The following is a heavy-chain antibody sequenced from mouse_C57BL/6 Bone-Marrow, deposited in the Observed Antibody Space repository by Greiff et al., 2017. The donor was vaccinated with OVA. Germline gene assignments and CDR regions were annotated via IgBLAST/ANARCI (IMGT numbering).Heavy chain of an antibody. CDR3: APRDYFAY. V-gene: IGHV1-50*01. J-gene: IGHJ2*01. CDR1: GYTFTSYW. CDR2: IYPSDGYT. Sequence: QVQLQQPGAELVRPGASVKLSCKASGYTFTSYWMQWVKQRPGQGLEWIGEIYPSDGYTYYNQKFKGKATLTVDTSSSTAYMELSSLTSEDSAVYYCAPRDYFAYWGQGTPLTVSA.